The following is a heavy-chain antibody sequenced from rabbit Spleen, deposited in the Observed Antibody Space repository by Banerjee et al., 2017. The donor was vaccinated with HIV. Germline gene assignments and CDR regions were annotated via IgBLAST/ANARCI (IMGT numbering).Heavy chain of an antibody. Sequence: QSLEESGGGLVKPGASLTLACKASGFSFNGDYGMCWVRQAPGKGLEWIACIYAGSSSSTYSATWAKGRFTLSKTSSTTVTLRMSSLTVADTATYFCARDTGTSFSTYGMDLWGPGTLVTVS. J-gene: IGHJ6*01. CDR2: IYAGSSSST. V-gene: IGHV1S40*01. D-gene: IGHD8-1*01. CDR1: GFSFNGDYG. CDR3: ARDTGTSFSTYGMDL.